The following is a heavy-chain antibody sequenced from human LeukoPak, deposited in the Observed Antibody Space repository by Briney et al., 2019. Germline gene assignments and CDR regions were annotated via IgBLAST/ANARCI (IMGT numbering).Heavy chain of an antibody. CDR1: GFTFSSYS. CDR2: TRNKANSYTT. D-gene: IGHD3-3*01. Sequence: PGGSLRLSCAASGFTFSSYSMNWVRQAPGKGLEWVGRTRNKANSYTTEYAASVKGRFTISRDDSKNSLYLQMNSLKTEDTAVYYCAVPTYYDFWSGYHYWGQGTLVTVSS. J-gene: IGHJ4*02. CDR3: AVPTYYDFWSGYHY. V-gene: IGHV3-72*01.